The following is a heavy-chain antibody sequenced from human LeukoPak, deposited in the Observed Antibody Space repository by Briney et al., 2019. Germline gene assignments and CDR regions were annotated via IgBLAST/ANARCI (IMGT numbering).Heavy chain of an antibody. D-gene: IGHD6-19*01. CDR1: GGSISSYY. CDR3: ARASTVAGIDY. CDR2: IYYSGGT. Sequence: PSETLSLTCTVSGGSISSYYWSWLRQPPGKGLEWIGYIYYSGGTNYNPSLKSRVTISVDTSKNQFSLKLSSVTAADTAVYYCARASTVAGIDYWGQGTLVTVSS. J-gene: IGHJ4*02. V-gene: IGHV4-59*01.